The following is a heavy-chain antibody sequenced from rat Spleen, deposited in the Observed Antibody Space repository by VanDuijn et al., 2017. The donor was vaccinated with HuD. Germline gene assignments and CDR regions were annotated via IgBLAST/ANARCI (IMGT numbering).Heavy chain of an antibody. Sequence: EVQLVESGGGLVQPGRSLKLSCAASGFTFSDYNMAWVRQAPTKGLEWVAMISYDASATYYRDSVRGRFTISRDIAKSTLYLQMDSLGSEDTATYYCARRHYGYTDYFDYWGQGVMVTVSS. J-gene: IGHJ2*01. V-gene: IGHV5-7*01. D-gene: IGHD1-11*01. CDR3: ARRHYGYTDYFDY. CDR2: ISYDASAT. CDR1: GFTFSDYN.